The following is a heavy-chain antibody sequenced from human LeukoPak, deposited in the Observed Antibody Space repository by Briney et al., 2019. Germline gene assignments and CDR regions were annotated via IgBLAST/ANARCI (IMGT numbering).Heavy chain of an antibody. CDR1: GGSISSYY. CDR2: IYYSGST. CDR3: AREYSSSSERGFDY. J-gene: IGHJ4*02. V-gene: IGHV4-59*12. Sequence: SETLSLTCTVSGGSISSYYWSWIRQPPGKGLEWIGYIYYSGSTNYNPSLKSRVTMSVDTSKNQFSLKLTSVTAADTAVYYCAREYSSSSERGFDYWGQGTLVTVSS. D-gene: IGHD6-6*01.